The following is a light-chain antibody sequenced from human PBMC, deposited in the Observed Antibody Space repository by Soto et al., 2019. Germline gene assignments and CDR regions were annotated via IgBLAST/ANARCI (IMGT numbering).Light chain of an antibody. V-gene: IGKV3-20*01. CDR1: QSVRTK. CDR3: QQYGASPFN. Sequence: EIVMTQSPDTLYVSPGEGATLSCRASQSVRTKLAWYQQKAGQAPRLLIYGASRRATGIPDRFSGSGSGTEFTLTISTLAPEDSAMYYCQQYGASPFNFGQGSKLEIK. J-gene: IGKJ2*01. CDR2: GAS.